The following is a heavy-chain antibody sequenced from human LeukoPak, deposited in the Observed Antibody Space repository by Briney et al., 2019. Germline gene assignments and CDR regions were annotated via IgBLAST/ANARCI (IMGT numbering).Heavy chain of an antibody. D-gene: IGHD3-10*01. J-gene: IGHJ4*02. CDR2: ISSSDTTM. Sequence: PGGSLRLSCAASGFTLRDYDMTWIRQAPGKGLEWVSYISSSDTTMYNADSVKGRFTISRDNAKNSLYLQMNSLRAEDTAVYYCARPPTYGPGSSFDYWGQGTLVTVSS. V-gene: IGHV3-11*01. CDR3: ARPPTYGPGSSFDY. CDR1: GFTLRDYD.